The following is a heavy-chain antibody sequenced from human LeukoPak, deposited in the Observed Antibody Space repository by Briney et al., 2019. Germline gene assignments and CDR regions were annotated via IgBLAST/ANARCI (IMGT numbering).Heavy chain of an antibody. D-gene: IGHD4-17*01. Sequence: SETLSLTCAVSGGSFSGYYWNWIRKPPPQGQELIGYNYYSGSNNYNHSLKSRVTISVDTSKNQFSLKLSSVTAADTAVYYCARSLPELRSYDFDIWGQGTMVTVSS. CDR3: ARSLPELRSYDFDI. V-gene: IGHV4-59*01. CDR2: NYYSGSN. J-gene: IGHJ3*02. CDR1: GGSFSGYY.